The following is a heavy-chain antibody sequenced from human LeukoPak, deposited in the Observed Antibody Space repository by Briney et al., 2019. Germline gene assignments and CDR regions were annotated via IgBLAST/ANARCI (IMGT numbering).Heavy chain of an antibody. J-gene: IGHJ4*02. D-gene: IGHD3-9*01. Sequence: GASLRLSCAASGFTFSNYAMSWVRQAPGKGLEWVSAITCSGGNTYYADSVKGRFTISRDNSKNTVFLQMNSLRAEDTAVYYCAKWGDYDVLTGYYVSDYWGQGTLVTVSS. CDR1: GFTFSNYA. CDR2: ITCSGGNT. CDR3: AKWGDYDVLTGYYVSDY. V-gene: IGHV3-23*01.